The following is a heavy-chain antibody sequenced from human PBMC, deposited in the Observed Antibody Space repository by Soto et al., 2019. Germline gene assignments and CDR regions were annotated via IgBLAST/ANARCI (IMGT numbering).Heavy chain of an antibody. J-gene: IGHJ5*02. CDR1: GFTFSSYA. V-gene: IGHV3-23*01. Sequence: GGSLRLSCAASGFTFSSYAMSWVRQAPGKGLEWVSAISGSGGSTYYADSVKGRFTISRDNSKNTLYLQMNSLRAEDTAVYYCAKLGYIAAAGTGWFDPWGQGTLVTVSS. CDR2: ISGSGGST. CDR3: AKLGYIAAAGTGWFDP. D-gene: IGHD6-13*01.